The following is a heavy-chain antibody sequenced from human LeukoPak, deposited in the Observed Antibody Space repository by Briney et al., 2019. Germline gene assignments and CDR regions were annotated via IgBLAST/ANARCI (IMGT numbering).Heavy chain of an antibody. J-gene: IGHJ4*02. D-gene: IGHD3-22*01. CDR3: ARVPKMYYYDSGEGYFDY. CDR1: GFTFSSYA. CDR2: ISYDGSNK. V-gene: IGHV3-30-3*01. Sequence: GRSLRLSCAASGFTFSSYAMHWVRQAPGKGLEWVAVISYDGSNKYYADSVKGRFTISRDNSKNTLYLQMNSLRAEDTAVYYCARVPKMYYYDSGEGYFDYWGQGTLVTVSS.